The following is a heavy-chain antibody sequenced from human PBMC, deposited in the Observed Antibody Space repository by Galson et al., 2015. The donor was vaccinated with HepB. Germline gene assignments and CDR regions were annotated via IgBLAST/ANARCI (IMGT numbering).Heavy chain of an antibody. Sequence: SLRLSCAASGFTFDDYAMHWVRQAPGKGLEWVSGISWNSGSIGYADSVKGRFTISRDNAKNSLYLQMNSLRAEDTALYYCAKDSGPRPGDYYYYYMDVWGKGTTVTVSS. CDR2: ISWNSGSI. CDR3: AKDSGPRPGDYYYYYMDV. J-gene: IGHJ6*03. CDR1: GFTFDDYA. V-gene: IGHV3-9*01. D-gene: IGHD1-14*01.